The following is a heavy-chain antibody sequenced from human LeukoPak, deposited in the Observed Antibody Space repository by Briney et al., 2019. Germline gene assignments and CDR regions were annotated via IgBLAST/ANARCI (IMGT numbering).Heavy chain of an antibody. J-gene: IGHJ5*02. CDR3: ARSRYNWNYRGKVNWFDP. CDR1: GYTFTSYD. D-gene: IGHD1-7*01. CDR2: MNRNSGNT. Sequence: VSVKVSCKASGYTFTSYDINWVRQATGQGLEWMGWMNRNSGNTGYAQKFQGRVTMTRNTSISTAYMELSSLRSEDTAVYYCARSRYNWNYRGKVNWFDPWGQGTLVTVSS. V-gene: IGHV1-8*01.